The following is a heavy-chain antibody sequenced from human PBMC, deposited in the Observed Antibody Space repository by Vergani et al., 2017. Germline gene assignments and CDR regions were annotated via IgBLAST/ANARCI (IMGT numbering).Heavy chain of an antibody. CDR2: IYTSGST. D-gene: IGHD1-1*01. J-gene: IGHJ4*02. V-gene: IGHV4-4*07. CDR1: GDSISSYY. CDR3: AKAVQLERQLFSY. Sequence: QLQLQESGPGLVKPSETLSLTCTVSGDSISSYYWSWIRQPAGKGLEWIGRIYTSGSTNYNPSLKSRVTMAVDTSKNQFSLKLSAVTAEDTAVYYCAKAVQLERQLFSYWGQGTLVTVSS.